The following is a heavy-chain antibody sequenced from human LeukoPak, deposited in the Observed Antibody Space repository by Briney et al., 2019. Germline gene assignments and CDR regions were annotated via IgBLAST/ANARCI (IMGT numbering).Heavy chain of an antibody. CDR3: AREAEGGSYLDY. CDR2: MYYSGST. D-gene: IGHD1-26*01. Sequence: SETLSLTCAVYGGSFSGYYWSWIRQPPGKGLEWIGYMYYSGSTNYNPSLKSRVTISVDTSKNQFSLKLSSVTAADTAVYYCAREAEGGSYLDYWGQGTLVTVSS. V-gene: IGHV4-59*01. J-gene: IGHJ4*02. CDR1: GGSFSGYY.